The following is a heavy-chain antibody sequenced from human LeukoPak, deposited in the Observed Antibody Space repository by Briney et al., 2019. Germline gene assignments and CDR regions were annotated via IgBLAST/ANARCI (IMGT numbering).Heavy chain of an antibody. J-gene: IGHJ4*02. CDR2: IYYSGST. D-gene: IGHD6-6*01. CDR1: GGSISGSSYY. V-gene: IGHV4-39*07. CDR3: AREVSPYFDY. Sequence: SETLSLTCTVSGGSISGSSYYWGWIRQPPGKGLEWIGSIYYSGSTYYNPSLKSRVTISVDTSKNQFSLKLSSVTAADTAVYYCAREVSPYFDYWGQGTLVTVSP.